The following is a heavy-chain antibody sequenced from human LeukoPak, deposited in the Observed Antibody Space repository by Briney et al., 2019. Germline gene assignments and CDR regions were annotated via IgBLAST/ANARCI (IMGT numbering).Heavy chain of an antibody. CDR3: ARHSIVVVTAGYFDL. V-gene: IGHV4-38-2*01. D-gene: IGHD2-21*02. Sequence: SETLSLTCAVSGCSISSGYYWGWIRQPPGKGLEWIGRIYHSGSTYYNPSLKSRVTISVDTSKNQFSLKLSSVTAADTAVYYCARHSIVVVTAGYFDLWGRGTLVTVSS. J-gene: IGHJ2*01. CDR2: IYHSGST. CDR1: GCSISSGYY.